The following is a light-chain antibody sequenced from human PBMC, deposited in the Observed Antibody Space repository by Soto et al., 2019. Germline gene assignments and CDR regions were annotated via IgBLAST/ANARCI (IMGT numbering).Light chain of an antibody. CDR2: DAS. J-gene: IGKJ1*01. CDR1: KLVSSSY. Sequence: EIVLRQSPGTLPLSQGEKPPLSCSANKLVSSSYLAWYQKNRGQAPRLLIYDASNRATGIPARFSGSGSGTDFTLTIRSLEAEDFAVYYCQQRSNWWTFGQGTKVDIK. CDR3: QQRSNWWT. V-gene: IGKV3D-20*02.